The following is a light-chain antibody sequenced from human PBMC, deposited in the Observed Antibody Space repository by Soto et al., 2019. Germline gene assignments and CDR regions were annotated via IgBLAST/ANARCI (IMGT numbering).Light chain of an antibody. J-gene: IGKJ3*01. CDR2: AAS. CDR1: QGISNS. V-gene: IGKV1-27*01. Sequence: DIQMTQSPSSLSASVGDRVTITCRASQGISNSLAWYQQSPGKAPKLLIYAASTLQSGVPSSLSGGESVTDFTLTVSSLQPEDVSTYYGQKSNSAPLTVGPGTKVDIK. CDR3: QKSNSAPLT.